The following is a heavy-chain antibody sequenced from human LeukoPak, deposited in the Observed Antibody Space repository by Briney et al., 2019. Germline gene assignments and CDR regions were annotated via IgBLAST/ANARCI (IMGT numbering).Heavy chain of an antibody. CDR3: ARYGLAYTYDF. D-gene: IGHD3-16*01. CDR1: GGSISGYN. Sequence: SETLSLTCSVSGGSISGYNWSWIRPPPGKGLEWIGYIYYSGSTNYNPPLKSRVTMSVDTSKNQFSLKLSSVTAADTAVYYCARYGLAYTYDFWGQGTLVTVSS. V-gene: IGHV4-59*01. CDR2: IYYSGST. J-gene: IGHJ4*02.